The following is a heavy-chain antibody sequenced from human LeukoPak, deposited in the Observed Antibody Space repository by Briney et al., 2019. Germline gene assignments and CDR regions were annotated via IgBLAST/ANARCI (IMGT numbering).Heavy chain of an antibody. CDR2: INANSGGA. J-gene: IGHJ5*02. CDR1: GYTFTGYY. D-gene: IGHD3-3*01. V-gene: IGHV1-2*02. Sequence: ASVRVSCKASGYTFTGYYMHWVRQAPGQGLEWMGWINANSGGANYAQKCQGRVTMTRDTSISTAYMELSRLRSDDTAVYYCARGGTYYHFWSANNWFDPWGQGTLVTVSS. CDR3: ARGGTYYHFWSANNWFDP.